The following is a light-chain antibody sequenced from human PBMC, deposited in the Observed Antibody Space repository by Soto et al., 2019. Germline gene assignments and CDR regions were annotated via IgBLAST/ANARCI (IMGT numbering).Light chain of an antibody. J-gene: IGLJ3*02. V-gene: IGLV2-14*03. Sequence: QSVLTQPASVSGSPGQSITLSCAGTIHDIGSYDYVSWFQQHPGKAPKLIIYEVTNRPSGISTRFSGSKSGNTASLTISGLQAEDEADYYCSSYKFSTTLRVFGGGTKVTVL. CDR2: EVT. CDR3: SSYKFSTTLRV. CDR1: IHDIGSYDY.